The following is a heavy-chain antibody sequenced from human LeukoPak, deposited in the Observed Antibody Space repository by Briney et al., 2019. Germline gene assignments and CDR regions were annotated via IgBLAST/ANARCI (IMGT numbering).Heavy chain of an antibody. CDR2: IYTFGST. CDR3: ARQGSSSRPFDY. V-gene: IGHV4-4*09. D-gene: IGHD6-19*01. CDR1: GGSISDYY. Sequence: PSETLSLTCTVSGGSISDYYWSWIRQPPGKGLEWIGYIYTFGSTKYTPSLKSRVTISEDTSKNQFSLKLSSVTAADTAVYYCARQGSSSRPFDYWGQGILVTVSS. J-gene: IGHJ4*02.